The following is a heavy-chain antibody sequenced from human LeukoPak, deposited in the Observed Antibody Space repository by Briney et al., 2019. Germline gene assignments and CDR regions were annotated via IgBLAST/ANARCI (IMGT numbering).Heavy chain of an antibody. CDR3: AKDKLGYSSGWYLFDY. V-gene: IGHV3-23*01. CDR1: GFTFSSYA. CDR2: ISGSGGST. J-gene: IGHJ4*02. Sequence: GGSLRLSCAASGFTFSSYAMSWVRQAPGKGLEWVSAISGSGGSTYYADSVKGRFTISRDNSKNTLYLQMNSLRAEDTAVYYCAKDKLGYSSGWYLFDYWAQGPLVTVSP. D-gene: IGHD6-19*01.